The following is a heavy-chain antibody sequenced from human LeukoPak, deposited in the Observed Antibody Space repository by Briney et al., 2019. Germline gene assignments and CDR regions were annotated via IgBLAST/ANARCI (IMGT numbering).Heavy chain of an antibody. J-gene: IGHJ4*02. CDR2: ITTSGGST. D-gene: IGHD6-13*01. CDR3: ARVRTIAAVGPDFDF. CDR1: GYTFTSYY. Sequence: ASVKVSCKASGYTFTSYYMHWVRQAPGQGLEGMGIITTSGGSTNYAQNFQGRVTMTRDTSTSTVYMELTSLGSEDTAVYYCARVRTIAAVGPDFDFWGQGTLVTVSS. V-gene: IGHV1-46*01.